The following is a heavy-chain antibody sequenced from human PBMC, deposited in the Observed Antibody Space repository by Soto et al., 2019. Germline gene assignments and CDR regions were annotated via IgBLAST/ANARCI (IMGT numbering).Heavy chain of an antibody. CDR1: GYSFTSYW. V-gene: IGHV5-10-1*01. Sequence: PGESLKISCKGSGYSFTSYWISWVRQMPGKGLEWMGRIDPSDSYTNYSPSFQGHVTISADKSISTAYLQWSSLKASDTAMYYCASQYYDILTGYYPTGSFDYWGQGTLVTVSS. CDR2: IDPSDSYT. J-gene: IGHJ4*02. D-gene: IGHD3-9*01. CDR3: ASQYYDILTGYYPTGSFDY.